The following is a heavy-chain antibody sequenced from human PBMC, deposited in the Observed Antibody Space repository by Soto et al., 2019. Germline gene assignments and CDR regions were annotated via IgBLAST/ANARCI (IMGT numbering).Heavy chain of an antibody. Sequence: SGPTLVNPTQTLTLTCTFSGFSLSTSGMCVSWIRQPPGKALEWLALIYWDDDKRYSPSLKSRLTITKDTSKNQVVLTITNMDPVDTATYYCAHIPYSSSWKVGAFDIWGQGTMVTVSS. V-gene: IGHV2-5*08. D-gene: IGHD6-13*01. J-gene: IGHJ3*02. CDR3: AHIPYSSSWKVGAFDI. CDR2: IYWDDDK. CDR1: GFSLSTSGMC.